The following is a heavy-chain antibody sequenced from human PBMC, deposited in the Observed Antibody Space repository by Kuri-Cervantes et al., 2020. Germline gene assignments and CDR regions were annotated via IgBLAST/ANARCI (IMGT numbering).Heavy chain of an antibody. Sequence: SETLSLTCTVSGGSISSGGYYWSWIRQHPGKGLEWIGYIYYSGSTYYNPSLKSRVTISVDTSKNQFSLKLSSVTAADTAVYYCARIRGKKMVRGVPVSSWHYYGMDVWGQGTTVTVSS. CDR1: GGSISSGGYY. D-gene: IGHD3-10*01. CDR3: ARIRGKKMVRGVPVSSWHYYGMDV. CDR2: IYYSGST. J-gene: IGHJ6*02. V-gene: IGHV4-31*03.